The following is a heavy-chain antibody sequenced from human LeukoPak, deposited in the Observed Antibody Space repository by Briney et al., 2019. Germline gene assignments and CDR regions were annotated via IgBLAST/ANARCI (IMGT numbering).Heavy chain of an antibody. V-gene: IGHV3-23*01. CDR2: ISGSGGST. CDR3: AKGGAPRQHEPFDY. CDR1: GFTFSSYG. D-gene: IGHD3-16*01. Sequence: PGRSLRLSCAASGFTFSSYGMSWVRQAPGKGLEWVSAISGSGGSTYYADSVKGRFTISRDNSKNTLYLQMNSLRGEDTAVYYCAKGGAPRQHEPFDYWGQGTLVTVSS. J-gene: IGHJ4*02.